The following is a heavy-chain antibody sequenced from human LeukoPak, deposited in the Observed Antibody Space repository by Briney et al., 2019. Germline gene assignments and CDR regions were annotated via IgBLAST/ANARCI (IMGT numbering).Heavy chain of an antibody. Sequence: QPGGSLRLSCAASGFTFSSYEMNWVRQAPGKGLEWVSYISSSGSTIYYADSVKGRFTISRDNAKNSLYLQMNSLRAEDTALYYCAKDISSGGVDPFDIWGQGTVVTVSS. CDR2: ISSSGSTI. J-gene: IGHJ3*02. CDR1: GFTFSSYE. CDR3: AKDISSGGVDPFDI. V-gene: IGHV3-48*03. D-gene: IGHD3-16*01.